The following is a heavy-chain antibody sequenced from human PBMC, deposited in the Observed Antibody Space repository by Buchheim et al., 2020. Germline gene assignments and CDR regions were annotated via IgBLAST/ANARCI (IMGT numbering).Heavy chain of an antibody. CDR2: ISRTSSSVI. J-gene: IGHJ6*02. D-gene: IGHD3-10*01. V-gene: IGHV3-48*01. CDR1: GYIFTDYS. CDR3: ARWAYGSGNYPYGLDV. Sequence: EVQLVESGGGFVQPGGSLRLSCVASGYIFTDYSLSWVRQAPGKGLEWISFISRTSSSVIYYAESVKGRFTISRDNAKNSLFLQMTSLRAEDTAVYYCARWAYGSGNYPYGLDVWGQGTT.